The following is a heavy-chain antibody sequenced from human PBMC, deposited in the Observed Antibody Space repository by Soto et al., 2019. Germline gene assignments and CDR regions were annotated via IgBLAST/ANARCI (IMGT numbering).Heavy chain of an antibody. CDR1: GFTFSRYA. CDR2: ISYSDHST. CDR3: AKRGGSNGWGDFDS. Sequence: EVQLWESGGGLVQPGGSLRLSCAASGFTFSRYAMNWVRQAPGKGLEWVSSISYSDHSTYYADSVKGRFTISRDNSKDTVYLEMDHLRAEDTGVFYCAKRGGSNGWGDFDSWGQGTLVSVSS. D-gene: IGHD6-19*01. V-gene: IGHV3-23*01. J-gene: IGHJ4*02.